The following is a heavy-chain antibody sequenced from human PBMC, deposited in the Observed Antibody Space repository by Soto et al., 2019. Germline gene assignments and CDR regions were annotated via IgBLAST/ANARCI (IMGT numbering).Heavy chain of an antibody. CDR3: ARHIWGGWYYFDY. D-gene: IGHD6-19*01. V-gene: IGHV5-51*01. J-gene: IGHJ4*02. CDR1: GYSFTSYC. CDR2: IYPGDSDT. Sequence: PGESLKISCKGAGYSFTSYCSGWGRQMPGKGLEWMGIIYPGDSDTGYSPSFQGQVTISADKSISTAYLQWSSLKASDTAMYYCARHIWGGWYYFDYWGQGTLVTVSS.